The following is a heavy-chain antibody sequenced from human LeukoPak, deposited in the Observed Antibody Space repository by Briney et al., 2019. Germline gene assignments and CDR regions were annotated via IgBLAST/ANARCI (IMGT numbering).Heavy chain of an antibody. J-gene: IGHJ6*02. CDR2: IWYDGSNK. CDR1: GFTFSSYG. CDR3: ARERGYSYGSNYYYGMDV. D-gene: IGHD5-18*01. V-gene: IGHV3-33*01. Sequence: GGSLRLSCAASGFTFSSYGMHWVRQAPGKGLEWVAVIWYDGSNKYYADSVKGRFTISRDNSKNTLYLQMNCLRAEDTAVYYCARERGYSYGSNYYYGMDVWGQGTTVTVSS.